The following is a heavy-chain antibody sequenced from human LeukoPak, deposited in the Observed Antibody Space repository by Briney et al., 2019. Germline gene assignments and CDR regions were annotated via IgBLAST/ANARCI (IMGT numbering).Heavy chain of an antibody. Sequence: ASVKVSCKASGYTFTSYDINWVRQATGQGLEWMGWMNPNSGNTGYAQKFQGRATMTRNTSISTAYMELSSLRSEDTAVYYCARVGLRYFDWLLYGDQGSTYYYYYGMDVWGQGTTVTVSS. CDR3: ARVGLRYFDWLLYGDQGSTYYYYYGMDV. V-gene: IGHV1-8*01. J-gene: IGHJ6*02. CDR2: MNPNSGNT. D-gene: IGHD3-9*01. CDR1: GYTFTSYD.